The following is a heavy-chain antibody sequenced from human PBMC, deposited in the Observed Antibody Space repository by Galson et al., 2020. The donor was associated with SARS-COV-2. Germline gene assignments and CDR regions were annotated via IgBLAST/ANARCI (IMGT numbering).Heavy chain of an antibody. D-gene: IGHD2-2*01. J-gene: IGHJ2*01. V-gene: IGHV3-7*01. CDR3: ARDLVDQAAMVYFDL. CDR2: IKPNAGEI. CDR1: GFTFSSFW. Sequence: AGSLRLSCAASGFTFSSFWMSWVRQAPGKGLEWVANIKPNAGEIYYVDSVKGRFTISRDNAKNSLYLQMNNLRGEDTAVYFCARDLVDQAAMVYFDLWGRGTLVTVSS.